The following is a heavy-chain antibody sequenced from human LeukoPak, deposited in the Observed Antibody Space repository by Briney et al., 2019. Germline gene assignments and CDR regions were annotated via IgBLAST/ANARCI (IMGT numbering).Heavy chain of an antibody. CDR1: GLTFSTSW. J-gene: IGHJ4*02. Sequence: GGSLRLSCAASGLTFSTSWMNWVRQAPGKGLEWVASINPDGSAKYYVDSVKGRFTISRDNTKNSLYLQMNSLRAEDTAVYYCARDFAYRRLDYWGQGTLVAVSS. V-gene: IGHV3-7*03. CDR3: ARDFAYRRLDY. D-gene: IGHD1-26*01. CDR2: INPDGSAK.